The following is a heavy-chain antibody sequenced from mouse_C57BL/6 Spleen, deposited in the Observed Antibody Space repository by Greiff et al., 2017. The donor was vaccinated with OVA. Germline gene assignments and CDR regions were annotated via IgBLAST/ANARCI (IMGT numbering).Heavy chain of an antibody. D-gene: IGHD1-1*01. Sequence: QVQLKESGAELVKPGASVKISCKASGYAFSSYWMNWVNQRPGKGLEWIGQIYPGDGDTNYNGKLKGKATLTADKSTSTAYMQLSSLTSEDSALYFVARDYGSSPRFASWGQGTLVTVAA. J-gene: IGHJ3*01. CDR3: ARDYGSSPRFAS. CDR1: GYAFSSYW. V-gene: IGHV1-80*01. CDR2: IYPGDGDT.